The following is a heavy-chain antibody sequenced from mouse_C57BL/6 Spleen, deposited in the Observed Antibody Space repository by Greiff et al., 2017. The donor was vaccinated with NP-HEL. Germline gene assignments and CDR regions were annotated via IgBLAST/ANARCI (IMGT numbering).Heavy chain of an antibody. J-gene: IGHJ3*01. Sequence: VQLQQSGAELVRPGASVTLSCKASGYTFTDYEMHWVKQTPVHGLEWIGAIDPETGGTAYNQKFKGKAILTADKSSSTAYMELRSLTSEDSAVYYCTRTMDYYGSSYGAYWGQGTLVTVSA. CDR3: TRTMDYYGSSYGAY. D-gene: IGHD1-1*01. CDR2: IDPETGGT. V-gene: IGHV1-15*01. CDR1: GYTFTDYE.